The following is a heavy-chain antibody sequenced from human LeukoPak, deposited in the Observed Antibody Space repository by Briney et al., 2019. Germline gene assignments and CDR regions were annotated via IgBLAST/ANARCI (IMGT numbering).Heavy chain of an antibody. V-gene: IGHV3-13*01. CDR3: ARGGPGYYLDY. CDR2: IGTAGDT. CDR1: GFTFSSHD. J-gene: IGHJ4*02. Sequence: EGSLRLSCAASGFTFSSHDMHWVRQATGKGLEWVSTIGTAGDTYYPGSVKGRFTISRENAKNSLYLQMNILKAGDTAVYYCARGGPGYYLDYWGQGTLVIVSS.